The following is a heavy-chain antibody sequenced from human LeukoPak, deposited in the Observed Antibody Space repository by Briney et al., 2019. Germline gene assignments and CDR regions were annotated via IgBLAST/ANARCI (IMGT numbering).Heavy chain of an antibody. D-gene: IGHD3-10*01. CDR2: ISTSGGST. V-gene: IGHV3-23*01. CDR1: GFTFSSYA. Sequence: AGGSLRLSCAASGFTFSSYAMTWVRQAPGKGLEWVSSISTSGGSTFYADSVKGRFTISRDNSKNTLYLQMNSLRAEDTAVYYSAKEQSSGSYYTGYWGQGTLVTVSS. CDR3: AKEQSSGSYYTGY. J-gene: IGHJ4*02.